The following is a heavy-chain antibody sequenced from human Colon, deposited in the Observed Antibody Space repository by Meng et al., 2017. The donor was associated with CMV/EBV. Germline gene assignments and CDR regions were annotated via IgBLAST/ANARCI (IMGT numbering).Heavy chain of an antibody. V-gene: IGHV3-23*01. J-gene: IGHJ4*02. CDR2: INNSGEKI. Sequence: EVWLLEAGGGLVQPGGSLRLSCAASGFTFTTYGMSWVRQAHGKELEWISSINNSGEKIFYADSVKGRFTISRDNSKNTLYLQMNSLRVEDTAVYYCARFTGTLDPFDYWGQGTLVTVSS. CDR3: ARFTGTLDPFDY. D-gene: IGHD1-1*01. CDR1: GFTFTTYG.